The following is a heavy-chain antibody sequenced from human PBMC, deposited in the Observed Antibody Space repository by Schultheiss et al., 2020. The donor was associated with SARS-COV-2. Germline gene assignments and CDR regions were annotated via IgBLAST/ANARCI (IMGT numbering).Heavy chain of an antibody. V-gene: IGHV4-61*01. CDR2: INHSGST. CDR3: ARGHGWFDP. CDR1: GGSVSSGSYY. J-gene: IGHJ5*02. Sequence: SQTLSLTCTVSGGSVSSGSYYWSWIRQPPGKGLEWIGEINHSGSTNYNPSLKSRVTISVDTSKNQFSLKLSSVTAADTAVYYCARGHGWFDPWGQGTLVTSPQ.